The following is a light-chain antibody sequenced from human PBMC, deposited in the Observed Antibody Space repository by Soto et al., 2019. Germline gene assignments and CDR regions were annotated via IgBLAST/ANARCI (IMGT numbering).Light chain of an antibody. CDR2: EVT. Sequence: QSALTQPPSASGSPGQSVTISCTGTNSDVGGYNFVSRYQQHPGKAPKLIIYEVTKRPSGVPDRFSGSKSGKTASLTVSGLQAEDEADYYCSSYAGSNNRYVFGTGTKVTVL. J-gene: IGLJ1*01. CDR1: NSDVGGYNF. CDR3: SSYAGSNNRYV. V-gene: IGLV2-8*01.